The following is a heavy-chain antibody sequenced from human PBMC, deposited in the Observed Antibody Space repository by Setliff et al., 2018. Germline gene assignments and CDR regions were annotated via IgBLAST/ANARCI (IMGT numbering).Heavy chain of an antibody. CDR3: ARGRIAVAGTGVGPFDY. CDR1: GGSFSGYY. V-gene: IGHV4-34*01. D-gene: IGHD6-19*01. Sequence: SETLSLTCAVYGGSFSGYYWSWIRQPPGKGLEWIGEINHSGSTNYNPSLKGRVTISVDTSKSQFSLKLSSVTAADTAVYYCARGRIAVAGTGVGPFDYWGQGTLVTVSS. CDR2: INHSGST. J-gene: IGHJ4*02.